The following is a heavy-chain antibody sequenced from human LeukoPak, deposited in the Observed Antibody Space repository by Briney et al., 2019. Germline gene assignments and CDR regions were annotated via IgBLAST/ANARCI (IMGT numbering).Heavy chain of an antibody. Sequence: PAGSLRLSCAASGFTFSSYWMYWVRHVAGKGLVCVSRIISDGGTTSYADSVKGRFTICRDTAKNTLYLQMNRLRAEDTAVYACARRGAVDGTGDYWGQGTLVAASS. CDR1: GFTFSSYW. CDR3: ARRGAVDGTGDY. CDR2: IISDGGTT. J-gene: IGHJ4*02. V-gene: IGHV3-74*01. D-gene: IGHD6-19*01.